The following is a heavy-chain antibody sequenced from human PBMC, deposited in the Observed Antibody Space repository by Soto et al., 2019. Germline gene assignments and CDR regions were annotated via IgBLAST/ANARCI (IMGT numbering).Heavy chain of an antibody. CDR1: GGSINSGAYY. CDR3: ARVSATGTRWIDP. J-gene: IGHJ5*02. CDR2: ISYNGRT. V-gene: IGHV4-31*03. D-gene: IGHD6-13*01. Sequence: QVQLQESGPGLVKPSQTLSLTCSVSGGSINSGAYYWGWIRQHPGKGLEWIGYISYNGRTYSNPSLQRRVTIALDMSESQFSLKLTSVTAADTAVYFCARVSATGTRWIDPWGQGTLVTVSP.